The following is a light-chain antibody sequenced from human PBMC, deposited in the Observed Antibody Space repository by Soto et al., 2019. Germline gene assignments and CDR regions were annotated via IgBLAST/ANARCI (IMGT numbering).Light chain of an antibody. CDR2: KAS. Sequence: DIQMTQSPSTLSASVGDRVTITCRASQSISSWLAWYQQKPGKAPKLLIYKASSLERGVPSTFSGSGSGTEFTLTISSLKPDDFATYYCQQYNSYWTFGQGTKVEIK. V-gene: IGKV1-5*03. J-gene: IGKJ1*01. CDR3: QQYNSYWT. CDR1: QSISSW.